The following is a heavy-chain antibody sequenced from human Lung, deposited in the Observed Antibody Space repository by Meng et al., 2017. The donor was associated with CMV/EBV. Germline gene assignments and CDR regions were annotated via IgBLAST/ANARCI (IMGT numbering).Heavy chain of an antibody. D-gene: IGHD1-1*01. CDR2: ISYDGKDT. CDR1: GFTFSRFS. J-gene: IGHJ6*02. V-gene: IGHV3-30-3*02. CDR3: AKNYNPNPLYYHGVDV. Sequence: GGSXRLXFLPSGFTFSRFSLHGVRQAPGKGLEWVAVISYDGKDTHYADSVKGQFTISRDNYKSTLYLQMNSLRPEDTAVYYCAKNYNPNPLYYHGVDVWGRGXTVTVSS.